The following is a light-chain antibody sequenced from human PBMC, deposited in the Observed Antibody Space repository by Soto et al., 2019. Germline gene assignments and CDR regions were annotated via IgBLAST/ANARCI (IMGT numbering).Light chain of an antibody. V-gene: IGKV1-5*01. CDR1: QSISSW. J-gene: IGKJ1*01. CDR2: DAS. Sequence: DIQMTQSPATLSASVGDRVTITCRASQSISSWLAWYQQKPGKVPKLLIDDASSLESGVPSRFSGSGSGTEFTLTISSLQLYDFATYYYQHFNTYPWTFCQGT. CDR3: QHFNTYPWT.